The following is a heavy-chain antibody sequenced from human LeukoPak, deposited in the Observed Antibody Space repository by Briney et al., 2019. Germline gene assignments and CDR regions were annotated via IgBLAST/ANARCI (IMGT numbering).Heavy chain of an antibody. CDR2: FDPEDGET. J-gene: IGHJ4*02. V-gene: IGHV1-24*01. CDR3: ARKGYDFWSGYLSDLYYFDY. Sequence: ASVKVSCKVSGYTLTELSMHWVRQAPGKGLEWMGGFDPEDGETIYAQKFQGRVTMTEDTSTDTAYMELSSLRAEDTALYHCARKGYDFWSGYLSDLYYFDYWGQGTLVTVSS. D-gene: IGHD3-3*01. CDR1: GYTLTELS.